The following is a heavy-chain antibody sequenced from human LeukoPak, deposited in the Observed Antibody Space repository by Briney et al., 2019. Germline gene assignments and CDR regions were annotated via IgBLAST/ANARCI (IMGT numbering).Heavy chain of an antibody. V-gene: IGHV1-18*01. CDR2: ISAYNGNT. Sequence: EASVKVSCKASGYTFTSYGISWVRQAPGQGLEWMGWISAYNGNTNYAQKLQGRVTMTTDTSTSTAYMELRSLRSDDTAMYYCARDIPGEGSLDAFDIWGQGTMVTVSS. D-gene: IGHD3-16*01. J-gene: IGHJ3*02. CDR1: GYTFTSYG. CDR3: ARDIPGEGSLDAFDI.